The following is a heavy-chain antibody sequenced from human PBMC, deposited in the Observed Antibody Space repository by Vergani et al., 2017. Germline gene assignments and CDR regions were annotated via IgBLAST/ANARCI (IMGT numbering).Heavy chain of an antibody. V-gene: IGHV1-46*01. J-gene: IGHJ5*02. CDR2: INPSGGST. D-gene: IGHD1-7*01. CDR1: GYTFTSYY. Sequence: QVQLVQSGAEVKKPGASVKVSCKASGYTFTSYYMHWVRQAPGQGLEWMGIINPSGGSTSYAQKFQGRVTITADESTSTAYMELSSLRSEDTAVYYCASNNWNYEGWFDPWGQGTLVTVSS. CDR3: ASNNWNYEGWFDP.